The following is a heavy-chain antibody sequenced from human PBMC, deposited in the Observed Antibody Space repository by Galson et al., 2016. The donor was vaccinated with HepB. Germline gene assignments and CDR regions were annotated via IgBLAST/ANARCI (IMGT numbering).Heavy chain of an antibody. CDR1: GYSFSNYW. D-gene: IGHD3-3*01. CDR2: INPGDSDT. CDR3: VRHNDLTPYCDS. V-gene: IGHV5-51*01. Sequence: QSGAEVKKPGESLRIACNGSGYSFSNYWIGWVRQMPGKGLEWMGIINPGDSDTRYSPSFQGQVTISVDKSIDTAYLQWSSLKASDTAMYYCVRHNDLTPYCDSWGKGTLLSVSS. J-gene: IGHJ4*02.